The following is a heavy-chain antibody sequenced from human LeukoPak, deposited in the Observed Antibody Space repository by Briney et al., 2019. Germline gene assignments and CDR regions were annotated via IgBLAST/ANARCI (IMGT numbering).Heavy chain of an antibody. CDR2: ISKSGSTI. CDR3: AISRPATTRTRKTAGADF. J-gene: IGHJ4*02. V-gene: IGHV3-11*01. Sequence: GGSLRLSCAASGFTFSDYYMSWFRQAPGKGPECLSYISKSGSTIYYADSVKGRFTISRDNAKDSLYVQMNSLRAEDAAVYYCAISRPATTRTRKTAGADFWGQGTLVTVSS. D-gene: IGHD4-17*01. CDR1: GFTFSDYY.